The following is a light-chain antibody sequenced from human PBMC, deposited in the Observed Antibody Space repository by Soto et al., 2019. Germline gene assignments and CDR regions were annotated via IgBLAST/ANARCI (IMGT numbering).Light chain of an antibody. CDR2: GAS. CDR3: QQDGSLWT. V-gene: IGKV3-20*01. Sequence: EIVLTQSPGTLSLSPGERATLSCRASQSVSSSYLAWYQQKPGQAPRLRIYGASSRATGIPDRFSGSGSGTDFSLTISRLELEDFAVYYCQQDGSLWTFGQGTKGEIK. CDR1: QSVSSSY. J-gene: IGKJ1*01.